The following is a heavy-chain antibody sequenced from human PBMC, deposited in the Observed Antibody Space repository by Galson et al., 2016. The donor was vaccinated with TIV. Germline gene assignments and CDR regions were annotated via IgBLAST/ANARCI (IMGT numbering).Heavy chain of an antibody. J-gene: IGHJ4*02. CDR3: TRDREGITTLRGSDRGY. D-gene: IGHD3-10*01. V-gene: IGHV3-49*04. CDR1: GFIIGDYA. CDR2: IRSKPYGGTT. Sequence: SLRLSCATSGFIIGDYAMSWVRQAPGKGLEWVGFIRSKPYGGTTEYAASVKGRFIISRDDSKSNAYLQMNSLKTEDTAVYYCTRDREGITTLRGSDRGYWGQGTLVTVSS.